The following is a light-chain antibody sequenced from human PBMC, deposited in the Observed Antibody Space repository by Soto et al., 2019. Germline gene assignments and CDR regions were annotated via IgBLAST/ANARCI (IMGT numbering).Light chain of an antibody. CDR3: QQRSNWTPIT. J-gene: IGKJ5*01. V-gene: IGKV3-11*01. Sequence: TLLRECAAVLSLSAGEGATLSCRASQSVSSYLAWYQQKPGQAARLLIYDASNRATGIPARFSGSGSGTDFTLTISSLEPDDFALYYSQQRSNWTPITFGQGTRLEIK. CDR1: QSVSSY. CDR2: DAS.